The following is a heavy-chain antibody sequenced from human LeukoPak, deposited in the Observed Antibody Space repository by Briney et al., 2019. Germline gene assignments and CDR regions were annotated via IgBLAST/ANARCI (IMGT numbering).Heavy chain of an antibody. CDR2: IYPGDSGT. Sequence: GESLKISCKGSGYRFTSYWIGWVRQMPGKGLEWMGIIYPGDSGTRYSPSFQGQVTISADKSISTAYLQWSSLKASDTAMYYCARQNIDQWVVLGKWFDPWGQGTLVTVSS. V-gene: IGHV5-51*01. CDR1: GYRFTSYW. CDR3: ARQNIDQWVVLGKWFDP. J-gene: IGHJ5*02. D-gene: IGHD6-19*01.